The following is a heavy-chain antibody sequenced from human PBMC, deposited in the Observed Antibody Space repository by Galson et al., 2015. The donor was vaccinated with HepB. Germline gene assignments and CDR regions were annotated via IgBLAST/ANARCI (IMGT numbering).Heavy chain of an antibody. CDR2: VSVSGDST. Sequence: SLRLSCAASGSIFSGNAMSWVRQAPGKGLEWVSSVSVSGDSTTYVDSVKGRFTISRDNSKNTLYLQMNSLRAEDTAVYYCAKDSLLDYYGSGTLWAFDIWGQGTMVTVSS. V-gene: IGHV3-23*01. CDR1: GSIFSGNA. J-gene: IGHJ3*02. D-gene: IGHD3-10*01. CDR3: AKDSLLDYYGSGTLWAFDI.